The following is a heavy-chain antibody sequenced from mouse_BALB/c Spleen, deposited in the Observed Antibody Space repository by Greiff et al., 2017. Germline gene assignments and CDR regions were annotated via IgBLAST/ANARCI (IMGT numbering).Heavy chain of an antibody. CDR3: ARNYGSSYGYWYFDV. V-gene: IGHV5-17*02. J-gene: IGHJ1*01. D-gene: IGHD1-1*01. CDR1: GFTFSSFG. CDR2: ISSGSSTI. Sequence: DVQLVESGGGLVQPGGSRKLSCAASGFTFSSFGMHWVRQAPEKGLEWVAYISSGSSTIYYADTVKGRFTISRDNPKNTLFLQMTSLRSEDTAMYYCARNYGSSYGYWYFDVWGAGTTVTVSS.